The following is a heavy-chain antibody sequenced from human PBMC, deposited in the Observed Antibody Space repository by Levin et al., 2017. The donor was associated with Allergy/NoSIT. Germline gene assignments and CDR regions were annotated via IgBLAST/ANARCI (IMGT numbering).Heavy chain of an antibody. Sequence: GGSLRLSCAASGFTFSSYAMHWVRQAPGKGLEWVAVISYDGSNKYYADSVKGRFTISRDNSKNTLYLQMNSLRAEDTAVYYCASPQGIAADPPVYWGQGTLVTVSS. CDR2: ISYDGSNK. D-gene: IGHD6-13*01. J-gene: IGHJ4*02. V-gene: IGHV3-30-3*01. CDR3: ASPQGIAADPPVY. CDR1: GFTFSSYA.